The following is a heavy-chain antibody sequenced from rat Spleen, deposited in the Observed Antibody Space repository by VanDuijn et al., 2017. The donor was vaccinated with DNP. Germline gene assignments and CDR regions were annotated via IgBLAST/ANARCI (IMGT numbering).Heavy chain of an antibody. D-gene: IGHD3-8*01. CDR3: TSNPHIRTAAPFDY. CDR1: GLTFSDYA. Sequence: EVQLVESGGGLVQPGRSLKLSCAASGLTFSDYAMAWVRQAPKKSLEWVATISYDGSDTYYRDSVKGRFTISRDNAKSTLYWQVNSLRSEDTATYYCTSNPHIRTAAPFDYWGQGVMVTVSS. CDR2: ISYDGSDT. J-gene: IGHJ2*01. V-gene: IGHV5-7*01.